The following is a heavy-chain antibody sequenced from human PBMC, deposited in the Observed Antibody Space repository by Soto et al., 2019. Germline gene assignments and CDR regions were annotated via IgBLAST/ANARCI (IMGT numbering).Heavy chain of an antibody. CDR3: ARGRPTRGKPYWYFDL. Sequence: QVQLVQSGAEVKKPGASVKVSCKASGYTFTSYDINWVRQATGQGLEWMGWMNPNSGNTGYAQKFQDRVTMTRNTSISTAYMELSSLRSEDTAVYYCARGRPTRGKPYWYFDLWGRGTLVTVSS. CDR2: MNPNSGNT. V-gene: IGHV1-8*01. D-gene: IGHD3-10*01. J-gene: IGHJ2*01. CDR1: GYTFTSYD.